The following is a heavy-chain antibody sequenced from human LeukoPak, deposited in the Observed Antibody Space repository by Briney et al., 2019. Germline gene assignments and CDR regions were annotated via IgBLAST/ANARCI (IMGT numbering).Heavy chain of an antibody. J-gene: IGHJ4*02. CDR1: GYTFTNYD. CDR2: INLNSGGT. CDR3: ARVRHIVVVPAAMDY. Sequence: ASVKVSCKASGYTFTNYDFIWVRQAPGQGLEWMGWINLNSGGTNYAQKFQGRVTMTRDTSISTAYMELSRLRSDDTAVYYCARVRHIVVVPAAMDYWGQGTLVTVSS. D-gene: IGHD2-2*01. V-gene: IGHV1-2*02.